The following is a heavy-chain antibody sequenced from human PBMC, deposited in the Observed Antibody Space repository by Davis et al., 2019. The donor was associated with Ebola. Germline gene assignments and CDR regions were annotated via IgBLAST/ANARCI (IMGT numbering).Heavy chain of an antibody. CDR2: IYSGGST. CDR1: GFTVSSNY. D-gene: IGHD4-17*01. CDR3: ARVVTTRTYYYGMDV. J-gene: IGHJ6*02. V-gene: IGHV3-66*01. Sequence: GESLKISCAASGFTVSSNYMSWVRQAPRKGLEWVSVIYSGGSTYYADSVKGRFTISRDNSKNTLYLQMNSLRAEDTAVYYCARVVTTRTYYYGMDVWGQGTTVTVSS.